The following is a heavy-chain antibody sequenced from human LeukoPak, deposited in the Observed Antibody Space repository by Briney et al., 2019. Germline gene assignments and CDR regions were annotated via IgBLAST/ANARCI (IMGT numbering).Heavy chain of an antibody. D-gene: IGHD2-15*01. V-gene: IGHV3-30-3*01. Sequence: GGSLRLSCVASGFSFSSYSIHWVRRVPGKGLEWVAVMSVNGVNKYYADSVRGRFTVSRDISKNTQFLQMNSLRFEDTAVYFCVRESCSGGSCTYDPFDIWGHGTMVTVSS. CDR3: VRESCSGGSCTYDPFDI. CDR1: GFSFSSYS. CDR2: MSVNGVNK. J-gene: IGHJ3*02.